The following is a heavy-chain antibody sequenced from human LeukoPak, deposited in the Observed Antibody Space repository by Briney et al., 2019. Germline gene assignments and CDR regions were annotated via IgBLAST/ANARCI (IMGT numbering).Heavy chain of an antibody. D-gene: IGHD3-16*02. CDR3: ARPQRIMITFGGVIVIPSAFDI. Sequence: ASVKISCKASGYTFTSYGISWVRQAPGQGLEWMGWISAYNGNTNYAQKLQGRVTMTTDTSTSTAYMELRSLRSDDTAVYYCARPQRIMITFGGVIVIPSAFDIWGQGTMVTVSS. V-gene: IGHV1-18*01. J-gene: IGHJ3*02. CDR2: ISAYNGNT. CDR1: GYTFTSYG.